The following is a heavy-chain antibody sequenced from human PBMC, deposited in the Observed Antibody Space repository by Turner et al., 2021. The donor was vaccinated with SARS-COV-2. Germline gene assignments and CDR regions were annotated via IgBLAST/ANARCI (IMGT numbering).Heavy chain of an antibody. Sequence: EVQLVESGGGLVQPGGSLRLSCAASGFTFSSYWMHWVRQAPGKGLVWVSRITSDGSSTSYADSVKGRFTISRDNAKNTLYLQMNSLRAEDTAVYYCASPRAEYSGYDGTFDYWGQGTLVTVSS. CDR2: ITSDGSST. D-gene: IGHD5-12*01. CDR1: GFTFSSYW. V-gene: IGHV3-74*01. J-gene: IGHJ4*02. CDR3: ASPRAEYSGYDGTFDY.